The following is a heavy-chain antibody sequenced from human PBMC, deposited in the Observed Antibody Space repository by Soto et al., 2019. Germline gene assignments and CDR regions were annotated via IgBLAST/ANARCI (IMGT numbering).Heavy chain of an antibody. CDR2: MYWDDDK. CDR3: AYIVVVGLGINFDH. CDR1: GFSLSSTRMA. Sequence: QITLKESGPTLVKPTQTLTLTCTFSGFSLSSTRMAVGWIRQPPGKALEWLALMYWDDDKRYTPFLKSRLIISMDSSQGQVVVTMSNMLPVDTARYYCAYIVVVGLGINFDHRRPGTLVTVS. J-gene: IGHJ4*02. D-gene: IGHD3-22*01. V-gene: IGHV2-5*02.